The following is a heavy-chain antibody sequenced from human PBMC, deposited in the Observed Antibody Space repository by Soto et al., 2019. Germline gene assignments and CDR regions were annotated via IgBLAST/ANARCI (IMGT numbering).Heavy chain of an antibody. CDR1: GFSISSNY. D-gene: IGHD3-10*01. CDR2: LYSGGTS. J-gene: IGHJ4*02. CDR3: ARGQQVSTIRGVQGFDY. V-gene: IGHV3-53*02. Sequence: EVQLVETGGGLIQPGGSLRLSCAASGFSISSNYMTWVRQAPGKGLEWVSLLYSGGTSYYADSVKGRFTIPRDNSKNTLFLQMNRLKTEDTAVYYCARGQQVSTIRGVQGFDYGGQGTLVTVSS.